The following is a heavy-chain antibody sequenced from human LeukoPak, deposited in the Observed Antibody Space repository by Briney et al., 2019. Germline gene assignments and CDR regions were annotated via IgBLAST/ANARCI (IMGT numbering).Heavy chain of an antibody. CDR1: GYSISSGYY. J-gene: IGHJ3*02. CDR3: ARGTGQYNYGHRGAFDT. D-gene: IGHD5-18*01. Sequence: SETLSLTCTVSGYSISSGYYWGWIRQPPGKGLEWIGSIYHSGSTYYNPSLKSRVTISVDTSKNQFSLKLSSVTAADTAMYHCARGTGQYNYGHRGAFDTWGQGTMVTVSS. CDR2: IYHSGST. V-gene: IGHV4-38-2*02.